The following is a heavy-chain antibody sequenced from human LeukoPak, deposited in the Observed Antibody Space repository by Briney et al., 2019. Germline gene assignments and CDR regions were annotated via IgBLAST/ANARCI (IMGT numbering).Heavy chain of an antibody. J-gene: IGHJ4*02. V-gene: IGHV1-18*04. CDR2: ISAYNGNT. CDR3: ARDLAGATSSFDY. D-gene: IGHD1-26*01. CDR1: GYTFTGYY. Sequence: ASVKVSCKASGYTFTGYYMHWVRQAPGQGLEWMGWISAYNGNTNYAQKLQGRVTMTTDTSTSTAYMELRSLRSDDTAVYYCARDLAGATSSFDYWGQGTLVTVSS.